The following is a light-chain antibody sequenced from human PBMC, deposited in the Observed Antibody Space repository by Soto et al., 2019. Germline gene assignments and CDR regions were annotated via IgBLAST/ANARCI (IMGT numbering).Light chain of an antibody. V-gene: IGKV3-20*01. Sequence: EIVLTQSPGTLSLSPGERATLSCRASQSVSGSDLAWYQQKPGQAPRLLIYGASSRATGIPDRFSGSGSGTDFTLTISSLQSEDFAVYYCQQYNNWPTWTFGQGTKVDIK. CDR2: GAS. J-gene: IGKJ1*01. CDR1: QSVSGSD. CDR3: QQYNNWPTWT.